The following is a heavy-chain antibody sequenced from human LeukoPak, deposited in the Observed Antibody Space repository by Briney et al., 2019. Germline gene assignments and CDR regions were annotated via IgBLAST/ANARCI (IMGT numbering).Heavy chain of an antibody. Sequence: PSETLSLTCTVSGGSISSGDYYWSWIRQPPGEGLEWTAYIYYSGSTYYNPSLKSRVTISVDTSKNQFSLKLSSVTAADTAVYYCARGKQEDIVVVPAAMGFDPWGQGTLVTVSS. CDR3: ARGKQEDIVVVPAAMGFDP. V-gene: IGHV4-30-4*01. D-gene: IGHD2-2*01. CDR1: GGSISSGDYY. J-gene: IGHJ5*02. CDR2: IYYSGST.